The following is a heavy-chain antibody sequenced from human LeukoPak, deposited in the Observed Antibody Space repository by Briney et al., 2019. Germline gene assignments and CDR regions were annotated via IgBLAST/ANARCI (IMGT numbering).Heavy chain of an antibody. V-gene: IGHV4-59*08. D-gene: IGHD5/OR15-5a*01. CDR1: GGSISSYY. CDR3: ARHGLDWFDP. CDR2: IYYSGST. Sequence: PSETLSLTCTVSGGSISSYYWSWIRQPAWKRLEWIGYIYYSGSTNYNPSLKSRVTISVDTSKNQFSLKLSSVTAADTAVYYCARHGLDWFDPWGQGTLVTVSS. J-gene: IGHJ5*02.